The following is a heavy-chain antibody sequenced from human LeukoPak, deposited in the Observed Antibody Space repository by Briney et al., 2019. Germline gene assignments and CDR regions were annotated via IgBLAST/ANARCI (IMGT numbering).Heavy chain of an antibody. Sequence: PSETLSLTCSVSGGSVSPHYWSWIRQPPGKGLEWIGETYYNGATKYNPSFRSRVTISVDTSKDQLSLELTSVTAADTAVYYCARHWGDYWGQGTLVTVSS. D-gene: IGHD3-16*01. CDR1: GGSVSPHY. CDR2: TYYNGAT. V-gene: IGHV4-34*01. J-gene: IGHJ4*02. CDR3: ARHWGDY.